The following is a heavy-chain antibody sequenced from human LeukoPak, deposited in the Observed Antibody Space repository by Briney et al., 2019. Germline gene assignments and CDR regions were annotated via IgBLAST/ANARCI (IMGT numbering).Heavy chain of an antibody. J-gene: IGHJ4*02. CDR1: GYTFTTYG. Sequence: ASVKVSCTASGYTFTTYGVSWVRQAPGQGLEWMGCISTHNGDTNYAQKVQGRVTMTTDTSTNTAYMELRSLRSDDTAVYYCARGGFYYDSSGYLESFDYWGQGTLVTVSS. V-gene: IGHV1-18*01. CDR3: ARGGFYYDSSGYLESFDY. CDR2: ISTHNGDT. D-gene: IGHD3-22*01.